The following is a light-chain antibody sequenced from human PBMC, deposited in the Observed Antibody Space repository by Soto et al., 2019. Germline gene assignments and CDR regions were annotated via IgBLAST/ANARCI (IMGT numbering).Light chain of an antibody. J-gene: IGKJ4*01. V-gene: IGKV1-39*01. CDR3: QESYSTPAVS. CDR1: QNIDNY. Sequence: DIQVTQSPSSLSASLGYRVTITCRASQNIDNYLNWYQHKPGKAPKLLIYATATLQSGVPARFSGSGSCTEFTLTISTLQAEDFATYFCQESYSTPAVSFGEGTKVDIK. CDR2: ATA.